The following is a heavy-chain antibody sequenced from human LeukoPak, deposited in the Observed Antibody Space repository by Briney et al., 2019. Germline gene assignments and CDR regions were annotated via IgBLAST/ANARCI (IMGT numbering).Heavy chain of an antibody. CDR2: IKQDESEK. V-gene: IGHV3-7*01. D-gene: IGHD2-2*01. Sequence: GSLRLSCSDSGFTFRNYWMSWVRQAPGKGLEWVANIKQDESEKYYVDSVKGRFTISRDNAKSSLYLQMNSLRAEDTAVYYCARALDSSSSRYQAFEEWGQGTLVTVSS. J-gene: IGHJ4*02. CDR3: ARALDSSSSRYQAFEE. CDR1: GFTFRNYW.